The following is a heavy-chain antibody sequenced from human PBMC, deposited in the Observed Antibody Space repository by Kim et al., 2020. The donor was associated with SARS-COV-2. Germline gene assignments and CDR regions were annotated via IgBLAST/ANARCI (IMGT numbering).Heavy chain of an antibody. Sequence: SETLSLTCAVSGVSFTNYYWTWVRQAPGKGLEWIGEIYYNGGTNYNPFLRSRVTLFIDRSKNQFYLELTGVTAADTAIYYCARLDSHISGYHWFDPWGQGTLVTVSS. D-gene: IGHD5-18*01. CDR2: IYYNGGT. CDR1: GVSFTNYY. J-gene: IGHJ5*02. CDR3: ARLDSHISGYHWFDP. V-gene: IGHV4-34*01.